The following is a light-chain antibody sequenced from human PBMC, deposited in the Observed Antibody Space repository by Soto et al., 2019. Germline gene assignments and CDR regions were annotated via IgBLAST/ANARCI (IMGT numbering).Light chain of an antibody. Sequence: DVQMTQSPSSLSASVGDRVTITCRASRAISSSLAWYQQKPGKVPKLLIYAASTLHAGVQSRFSGSGSGTSFTLTINSLQPEDVATYYCQKYNSAPNTFGRGTRLEIK. CDR3: QKYNSAPNT. CDR2: AAS. V-gene: IGKV1-27*01. J-gene: IGKJ2*01. CDR1: RAISSS.